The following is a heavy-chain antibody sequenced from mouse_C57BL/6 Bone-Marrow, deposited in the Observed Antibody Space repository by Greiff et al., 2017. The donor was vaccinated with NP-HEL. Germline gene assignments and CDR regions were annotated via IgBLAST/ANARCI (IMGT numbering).Heavy chain of an antibody. CDR3: ARQGIITTALDY. CDR1: GYTFTDYY. J-gene: IGHJ2*01. CDR2: INPYNGGT. V-gene: IGHV1-19*01. D-gene: IGHD1-1*01. Sequence: EVQGVESGPVLVKPGASVKMSCKASGYTFTDYYMNWVKQSHGKSLEWIGVINPYNGGTSYNQKFKGKATLTVDKSSSTAYMELNSLTSEDSAVYYCARQGIITTALDYWGQGTTLTVSS.